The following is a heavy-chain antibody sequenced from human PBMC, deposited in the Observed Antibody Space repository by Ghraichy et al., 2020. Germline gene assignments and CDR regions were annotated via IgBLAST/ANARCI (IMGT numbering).Heavy chain of an antibody. CDR3: ARDQRATHYYFDC. Sequence: SETLSLTCTVSGDSISTSTYYWGWIRQPPGKGLEWIGSVYYSGSTYYNPSLKSRLTISVDTSKNQFSLKLSSVTAADTAVYYCARDQRATHYYFDCWGQGTPVTVSS. CDR2: VYYSGST. D-gene: IGHD5-24*01. CDR1: GDSISTSTYY. J-gene: IGHJ4*02. V-gene: IGHV4-39*07.